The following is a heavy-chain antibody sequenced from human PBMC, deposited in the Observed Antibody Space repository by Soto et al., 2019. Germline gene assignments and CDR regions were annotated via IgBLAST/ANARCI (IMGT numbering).Heavy chain of an antibody. D-gene: IGHD6-19*01. Sequence: GASVKVSCKASGYTFSSYAIHWVRQAPGQRLEWMGWINAGNGNTKYSQKFQDRVTITRDTSASTAYMELSSLRSEDTAVYYCARDLGGWPDYWGQGTLVTVSS. CDR1: GYTFSSYA. J-gene: IGHJ4*02. CDR2: INAGNGNT. CDR3: ARDLGGWPDY. V-gene: IGHV1-3*01.